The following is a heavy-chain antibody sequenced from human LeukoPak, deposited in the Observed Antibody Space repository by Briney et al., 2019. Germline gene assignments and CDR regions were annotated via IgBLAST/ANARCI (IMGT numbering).Heavy chain of an antibody. J-gene: IGHJ4*02. V-gene: IGHV1-18*01. Sequence: ASVKVSCKASGYTFTNYGFTWVRQAPGQGLEWMGWISAYNGNTNYAQKFQGRVTMTTDTSTSTAYMELRSLRSDDTAVYYCARDRSELRFFDWFLDFWGQGTLVTVSS. CDR1: GYTFTNYG. D-gene: IGHD3-9*01. CDR3: ARDRSELRFFDWFLDF. CDR2: ISAYNGNT.